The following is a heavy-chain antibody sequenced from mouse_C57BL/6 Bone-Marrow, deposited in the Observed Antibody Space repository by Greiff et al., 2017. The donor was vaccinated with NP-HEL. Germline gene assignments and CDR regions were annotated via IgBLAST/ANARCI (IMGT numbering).Heavy chain of an antibody. D-gene: IGHD2-3*01. CDR3: ARCGYYPDY. CDR1: GYTFTSYW. CDR2: IDPSDSYT. J-gene: IGHJ2*01. Sequence: QVQLKQPGAELVMPGASVKLSCKASGYTFTSYWMHWVKQRPGQGLEWIGEIDPSDSYTNYNQKFKGKSTLTVDKSSSTAYMQLSSLTSEDSAVYYCARCGYYPDYWGQGTTLTVSS. V-gene: IGHV1-69*01.